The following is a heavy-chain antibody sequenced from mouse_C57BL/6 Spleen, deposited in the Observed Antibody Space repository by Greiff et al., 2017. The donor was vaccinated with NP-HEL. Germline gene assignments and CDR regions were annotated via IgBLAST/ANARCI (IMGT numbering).Heavy chain of an antibody. CDR3: ARSNWEGRNFDY. V-gene: IGHV1-54*01. D-gene: IGHD4-1*01. J-gene: IGHJ2*01. Sequence: QVQLQQSGAELVRPGTSVKVSCKASGYAFTNYLIAWVKQRPGQGLEWIGVINPGSGGTNYNEQFKGKATLTADKSSSTAYMQLSSLTSEDSAVYFCARSNWEGRNFDYWGQGTTLTVSS. CDR2: INPGSGGT. CDR1: GYAFTNYL.